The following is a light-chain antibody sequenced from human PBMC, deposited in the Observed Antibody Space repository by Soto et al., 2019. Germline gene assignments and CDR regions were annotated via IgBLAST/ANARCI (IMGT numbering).Light chain of an antibody. J-gene: IGKJ1*01. Sequence: EIVLTQSPGTLSLSPGERATLSCRASQSVSSSDLAWYQQKPGQAPRLLIYAASSRATGIPDRFSGSRSGIDFTLTISRLEPEDFAVYYCQHYDSSRTFGQGTKVEIK. CDR2: AAS. V-gene: IGKV3-20*01. CDR1: QSVSSSD. CDR3: QHYDSSRT.